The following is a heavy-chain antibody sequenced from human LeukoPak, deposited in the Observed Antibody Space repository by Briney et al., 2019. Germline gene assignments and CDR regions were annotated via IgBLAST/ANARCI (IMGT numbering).Heavy chain of an antibody. D-gene: IGHD2-2*01. CDR1: GYTFTSYG. V-gene: IGHV1-2*02. Sequence: GASVKVSCKASGYTFTSYGISWVRQAPGQGLEWMGWINPNSGGTNYAQKFQGRVTMTRDTSISTAYMELSRLRSDDTAVYYCARDRAGYCSSTSCLTDAFDIWGQGTMVTVSS. CDR3: ARDRAGYCSSTSCLTDAFDI. J-gene: IGHJ3*02. CDR2: INPNSGGT.